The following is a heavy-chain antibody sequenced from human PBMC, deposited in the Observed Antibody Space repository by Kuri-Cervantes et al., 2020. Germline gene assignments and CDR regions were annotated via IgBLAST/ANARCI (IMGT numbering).Heavy chain of an antibody. CDR2: ISTYSPDT. Sequence: ASVKVSCKASGYTFSNYGITWMRQAPGQGLDWMGWISTYSPDTIYARKFQGRATTTTDTSMSTAYMEMSSLRPEDTAVYYCATSSTIGENWFDPWGQGTLVTVSS. CDR1: GYTFSNYG. CDR3: ATSSTIGENWFDP. D-gene: IGHD5/OR15-5a*01. J-gene: IGHJ5*02. V-gene: IGHV1-18*01.